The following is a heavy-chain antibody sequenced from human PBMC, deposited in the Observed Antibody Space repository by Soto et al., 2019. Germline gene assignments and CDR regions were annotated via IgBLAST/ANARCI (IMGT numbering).Heavy chain of an antibody. CDR2: ISGSGGST. J-gene: IGHJ4*02. CDR1: GFTFSSYA. CDR3: AKEGEHSSGWANFDY. Sequence: EVQLLESGGDLVQPGGSLRLSCAASGFTFSSYAMSWVRQAPGKGLEWVSAISGSGGSTYYADSVKGRFTISRDNSKNTLYLQMSCLRGEDTAVYYCAKEGEHSSGWANFDYWGQGTLVTVSS. D-gene: IGHD6-19*01. V-gene: IGHV3-23*01.